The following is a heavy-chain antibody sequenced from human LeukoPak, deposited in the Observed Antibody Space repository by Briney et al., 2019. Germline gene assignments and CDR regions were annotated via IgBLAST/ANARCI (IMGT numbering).Heavy chain of an antibody. CDR3: ARDRAYGWFDP. V-gene: IGHV3-48*01. D-gene: IGHD4-17*01. J-gene: IGHJ5*02. CDR2: ISSSSSTI. Sequence: GGSLRLSCAASGFTFSSYSMNWVRQAPGKGLEWVSYISSSSSTIHYADSVKGRFTISRDNAKNSLYLQMNSLRAEDTAVYYCARDRAYGWFDPWGQGTLVTVSS. CDR1: GFTFSSYS.